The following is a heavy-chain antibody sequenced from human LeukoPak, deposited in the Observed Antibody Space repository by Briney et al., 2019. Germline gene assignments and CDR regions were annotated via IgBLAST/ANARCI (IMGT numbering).Heavy chain of an antibody. CDR3: ARDLRAGGTWSYGVYFDL. CDR2: IYSGGNT. CDR1: GFTVSSNY. J-gene: IGHJ2*01. V-gene: IGHV3-66*01. D-gene: IGHD4-17*01. Sequence: GGSLRLPCAASGFTVSSNYMSWVRQAPGKGLEWVSIIYSGGNTYYADSVKGRFTISRDNSKNTLYLQMNSLRAEDTAVYYCARDLRAGGTWSYGVYFDLWGRGTLVTVSS.